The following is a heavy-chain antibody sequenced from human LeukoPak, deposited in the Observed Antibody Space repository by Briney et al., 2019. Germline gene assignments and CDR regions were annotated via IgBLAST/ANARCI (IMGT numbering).Heavy chain of an antibody. CDR3: AKDGAASWFGEAT. J-gene: IGHJ5*02. V-gene: IGHV3-30*18. D-gene: IGHD3-10*01. CDR1: GFTFSSYG. Sequence: GGSLRLSCAASGFTFSSYGMQWVRQAPGKGLEWVALISYDGSNKHYADSVKGRFTISRDNSKNTPYLQMNSLRAEDTAVYYCAKDGAASWFGEATWGQGTLVTVSS. CDR2: ISYDGSNK.